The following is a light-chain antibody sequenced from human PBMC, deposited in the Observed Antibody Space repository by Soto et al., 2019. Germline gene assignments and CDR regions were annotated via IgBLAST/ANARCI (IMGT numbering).Light chain of an antibody. CDR3: CSYAGSYTFPYV. CDR2: DVS. Sequence: QSALTQPRSVSGSPGQSVTISCTGTSSDVGGYNYVSWYQQHPGKAPKLMIYDVSKRPSGVPDRSSGSKSGNTASLTISGLQAEDEADYYCCSYAGSYTFPYVFGTGTKLTVL. V-gene: IGLV2-11*01. CDR1: SSDVGGYNY. J-gene: IGLJ1*01.